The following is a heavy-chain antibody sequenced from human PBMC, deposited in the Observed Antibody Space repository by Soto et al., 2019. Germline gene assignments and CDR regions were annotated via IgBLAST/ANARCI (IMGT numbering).Heavy chain of an antibody. CDR2: ISGSVGSK. Sequence: HPGGSLRLSCEASGFTVNGYAMTGVRQAPGKGLEWVSSISGSVGSKYYADSVKGRFTISRDNSRSTLYLQMISLRAEDTALYYCAKGGQMSYWGQGT. CDR3: AKGGQMSY. CDR1: GFTVNGYA. D-gene: IGHD3-10*01. J-gene: IGHJ4*02. V-gene: IGHV3-23*01.